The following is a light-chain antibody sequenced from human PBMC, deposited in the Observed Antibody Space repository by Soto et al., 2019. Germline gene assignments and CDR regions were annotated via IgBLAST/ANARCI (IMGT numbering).Light chain of an antibody. CDR1: QSVLYSSNNKNY. V-gene: IGKV4-1*01. CDR2: WAS. CDR3: QQYYSTWIT. J-gene: IGKJ5*01. Sequence: DIVMTQSPDSLAVSLGERATINCKSSQSVLYSSNNKNYLAWYQQKPGQPPKLLIYWASTRESGVPDRFSGSGSGTDFTLTISSLQAEEVAVYYCQQYYSTWITFGQGTRLDIK.